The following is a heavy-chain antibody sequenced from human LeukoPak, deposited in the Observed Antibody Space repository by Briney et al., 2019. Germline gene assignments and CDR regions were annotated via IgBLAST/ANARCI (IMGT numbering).Heavy chain of an antibody. J-gene: IGHJ4*02. CDR1: GGSFSGYY. D-gene: IGHD4-17*01. CDR2: INHSGST. V-gene: IGHV4-34*01. CDR3: AASRYDYGDYVPLVY. Sequence: PSETLSLTCAAYGGSFSGYYWSWIRQPPGKGLEWIGEINHSGSTNDNPSLKSRVTISVDTSKNQFSLKLSSVTAADTTVYYCAASRYDYGDYVPLVYWGQGTLVTVSS.